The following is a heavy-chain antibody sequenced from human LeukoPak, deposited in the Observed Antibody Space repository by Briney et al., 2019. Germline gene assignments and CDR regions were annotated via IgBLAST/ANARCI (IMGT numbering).Heavy chain of an antibody. CDR2: IFPADSDT. CDR1: GYSFSSFY. CDR3: ARRYYDTRAFDI. V-gene: IGHV5-51*01. Sequence: GESLKISFQGSGYSFSSFYIGWVRQLPGKGLEWMGNIFPADSDTTYSPSFQGQVTMSADKSISTAYPQWSSLKASGTAMYYCARRYYDTRAFDIWGQGTMVTVSS. J-gene: IGHJ3*02. D-gene: IGHD3-22*01.